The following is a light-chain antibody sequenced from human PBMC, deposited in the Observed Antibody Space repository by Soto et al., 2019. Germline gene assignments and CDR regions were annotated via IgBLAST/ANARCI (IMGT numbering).Light chain of an antibody. Sequence: QSALAQPASVSGSPGQSITISCTGTSNDVGFYNLVSWYQQHPGKAPKLMIYGGSKRPSGVPDRFSGSKSGNTASLTVSGLQAEDEADYYCSSYAGSNNFVFGTGTKLTVL. CDR3: SSYAGSNNFV. J-gene: IGLJ1*01. V-gene: IGLV2-8*01. CDR1: SNDVGFYNL. CDR2: GGS.